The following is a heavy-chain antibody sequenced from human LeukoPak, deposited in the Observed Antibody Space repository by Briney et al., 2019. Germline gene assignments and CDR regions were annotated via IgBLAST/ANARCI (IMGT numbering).Heavy chain of an antibody. CDR3: ATGLDY. V-gene: IGHV3-48*01. CDR1: GFTFSQYN. CDR2: ISTDSRSK. Sequence: GGSLRLSCAASGFTFSQYNINWVRQAPGKGLEWVSYISTDSRSKYYADSVKGRFTVSRDNAKNSLYLHMNSLRVEDTAVYFCATGLDYWGQGSLVTVSS. D-gene: IGHD3/OR15-3a*01. J-gene: IGHJ4*02.